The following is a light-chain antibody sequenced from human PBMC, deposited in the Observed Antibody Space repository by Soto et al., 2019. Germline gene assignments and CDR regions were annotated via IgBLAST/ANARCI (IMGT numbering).Light chain of an antibody. CDR3: QQYGSSSGT. J-gene: IGKJ1*01. CDR2: GAS. Sequence: LTLSRATRCLCLWNSAALSSWNSQSVSSSYLAWYQQRPGQAPRLIIYGASSRATGIPDRFSGSGSGTDFALPISSAEPAYLVVHYCQQYGSSSGTFGRGTKVDIK. V-gene: IGKV3-20*01. CDR1: QSVSSSY.